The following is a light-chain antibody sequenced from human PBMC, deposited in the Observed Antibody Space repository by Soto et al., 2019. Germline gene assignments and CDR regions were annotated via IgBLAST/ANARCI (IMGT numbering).Light chain of an antibody. Sequence: ENVLTQSPGTLSLSPGARATLSCRASQSVSSNYLAWYQHIPGQAPRLLIYGASTRATGIPDRFSGSGSGTDFTLTISRLEPEDFAVYYCQQFDRSLPSWTVGQGTKVE. CDR2: GAS. J-gene: IGKJ1*01. CDR3: QQFDRSLPSWT. CDR1: QSVSSNY. V-gene: IGKV3-20*01.